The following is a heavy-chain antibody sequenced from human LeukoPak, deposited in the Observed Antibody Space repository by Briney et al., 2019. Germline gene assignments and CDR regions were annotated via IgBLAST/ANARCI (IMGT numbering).Heavy chain of an antibody. Sequence: GGSLRLSCAASGFTFSSYGMHWVRQAPGKGLECVAVISYDGSNKYYADSVKGRFTISRDNSKNTLYLQMNSLRAEDTAVYYCAKDGGYCSGGSCTYYYYYYMDVWGKGTTVTVSS. CDR2: ISYDGSNK. CDR1: GFTFSSYG. J-gene: IGHJ6*03. CDR3: AKDGGYCSGGSCTYYYYYYMDV. D-gene: IGHD2-15*01. V-gene: IGHV3-30*18.